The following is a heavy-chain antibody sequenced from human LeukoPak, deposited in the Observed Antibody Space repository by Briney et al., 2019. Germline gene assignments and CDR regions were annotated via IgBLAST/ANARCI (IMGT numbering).Heavy chain of an antibody. D-gene: IGHD3-9*01. CDR1: GYTFTSYG. Sequence: GASVKVSCKASGYTFTSYGISWVRQAPGQGLEWMGWISAYNGNTNNAQKLQGRVTMTTDTSTSTAYMELRSLRSDDTAVYYCARGDILTGYKPYYFDYWGQGTLVTVSS. CDR3: ARGDILTGYKPYYFDY. CDR2: ISAYNGNT. J-gene: IGHJ4*02. V-gene: IGHV1-18*01.